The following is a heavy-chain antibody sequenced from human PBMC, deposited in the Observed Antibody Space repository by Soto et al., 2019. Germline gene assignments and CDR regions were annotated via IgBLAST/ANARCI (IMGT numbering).Heavy chain of an antibody. V-gene: IGHV3-9*01. CDR1: GFTFDDYA. CDR3: TKEKYSSGWPIVGFDY. CDR2: ISGNSGSI. J-gene: IGHJ4*01. D-gene: IGHD6-19*01. Sequence: GGSLSLSCAASGFTFDDYAMHWVRQGPGKDLEWVSGISGNSGSIGYADSVKGRFTISRDNAKNSLYLQMDSLRPEDTDFYYCTKEKYSSGWPIVGFDYWGHGTLVTVSS.